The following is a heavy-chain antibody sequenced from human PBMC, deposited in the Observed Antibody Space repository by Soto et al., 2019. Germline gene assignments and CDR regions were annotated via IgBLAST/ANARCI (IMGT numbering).Heavy chain of an antibody. CDR3: ATSVNSAMAFDY. J-gene: IGHJ4*02. CDR1: GYTFTHYY. D-gene: IGHD5-18*01. CDR2: INPNGGST. Sequence: QVQLVQSGAEVKKPGASVKVSCKASGYTFTHYYIHWVRQAPGQGLEWMGIINPNGGSTTYAQKFQAGVTMTRDTSTSTVYMELSSLRSEDSAVYYCATSVNSAMAFDYWGQGTLVTVSS. V-gene: IGHV1-46*01.